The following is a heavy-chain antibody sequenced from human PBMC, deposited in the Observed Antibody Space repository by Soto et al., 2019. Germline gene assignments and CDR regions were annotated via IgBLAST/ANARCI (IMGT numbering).Heavy chain of an antibody. D-gene: IGHD2-2*01. Sequence: ASVKVSCKASGYTFTSYGISWVRQAPGQGLEWMGWISAYNGNTNYAQKLQGRVTMTTDTSTSTAYMELRSLRSDDTAVYYCARAPYSVVVPAAYYYGMDVWGQGTTVTVSS. J-gene: IGHJ6*02. CDR1: GYTFTSYG. CDR2: ISAYNGNT. CDR3: ARAPYSVVVPAAYYYGMDV. V-gene: IGHV1-18*01.